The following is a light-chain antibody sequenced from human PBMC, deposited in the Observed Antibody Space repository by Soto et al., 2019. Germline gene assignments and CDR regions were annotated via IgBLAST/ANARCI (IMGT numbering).Light chain of an antibody. CDR1: QDINSW. CDR2: AAS. J-gene: IGKJ3*01. CDR3: QQANTFPFT. Sequence: DIQMTQSPSFVSASVGDRVTITCRASQDINSWLAWYQQKPGKAPKLLIYAASSLESGVPARFSGSGSGTDFTLTISSLQPEDFATYYCQQANTFPFTFGPGTKVDIK. V-gene: IGKV1-12*02.